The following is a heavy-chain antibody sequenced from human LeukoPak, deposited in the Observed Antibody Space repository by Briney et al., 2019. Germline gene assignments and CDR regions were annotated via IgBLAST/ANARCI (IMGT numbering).Heavy chain of an antibody. V-gene: IGHV3-30*03. Sequence: GGSLRLSCAASGFTFSSYGMHWVRQAPGKGLEWVAVISDDGSNKYYADSVKGRFTISRDNSKNTLYLQMNSLRAEDTAVYYCAGELSFDYWGQGTLVTVSS. J-gene: IGHJ4*02. CDR2: ISDDGSNK. D-gene: IGHD3-16*02. CDR3: AGELSFDY. CDR1: GFTFSSYG.